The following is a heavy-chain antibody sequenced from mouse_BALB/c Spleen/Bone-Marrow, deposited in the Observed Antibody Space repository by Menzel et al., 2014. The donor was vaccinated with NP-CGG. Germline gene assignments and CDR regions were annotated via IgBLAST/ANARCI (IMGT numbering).Heavy chain of an antibody. CDR1: GYAFTNYL. CDR2: VNPGSGGT. V-gene: IGHV1-54*01. Sequence: QVQLQQSGAELVRPGTSVKVSCKASGYAFTNYLIEWVKQRPGQGLEWIGVVNPGSGGTNYNEKFKGKATLTADKSSXTAYMQLSSLTSDDSAVYFCARDGDYDDRYAMDYWGQATSVTVSS. CDR3: ARDGDYDDRYAMDY. J-gene: IGHJ4*01. D-gene: IGHD2-4*01.